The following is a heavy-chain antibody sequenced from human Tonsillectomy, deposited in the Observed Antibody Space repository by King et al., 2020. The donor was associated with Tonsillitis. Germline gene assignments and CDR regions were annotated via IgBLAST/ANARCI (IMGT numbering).Heavy chain of an antibody. Sequence: QLQESGPGLVKPSETLSISCGVSGYSITSGYYWVWIRQPPGKGLEWIGTIYHSGSTYYNPSLKSRVTISVDTSKNQFSLKLSPVTAADTAVYYSARDVVQIHPYPNVPRKNCFDPWGQGTLVTVSS. CDR2: IYHSGST. V-gene: IGHV4-38-2*02. J-gene: IGHJ5*02. D-gene: IGHD2-21*01. CDR1: GYSITSGYY. CDR3: ARDVVQIHPYPNVPRKNCFDP.